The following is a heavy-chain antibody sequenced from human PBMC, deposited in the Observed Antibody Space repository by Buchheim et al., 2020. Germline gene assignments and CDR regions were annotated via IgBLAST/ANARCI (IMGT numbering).Heavy chain of an antibody. CDR3: ARVAYYDILTGYRRRWFDP. Sequence: QVQLQESGPGLVKPSETLSLTCPVSGASISSYYWSWIRQPPGKGLEWIGYIYYSGSTNYNPSLKSRVTISVDTSKNQFSLNLSSVTAADTAVYYCARVAYYDILTGYRRRWFDPWGQGTL. D-gene: IGHD3-9*01. V-gene: IGHV4-59*01. CDR1: GASISSYY. CDR2: IYYSGST. J-gene: IGHJ5*02.